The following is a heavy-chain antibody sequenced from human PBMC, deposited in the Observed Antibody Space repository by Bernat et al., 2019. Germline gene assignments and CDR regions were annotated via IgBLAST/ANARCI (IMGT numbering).Heavy chain of an antibody. CDR3: AKDIYGGNSGLDY. Sequence: EVQLVESGGDLVQPGGSLRLSCAASGFPFSSYWMYWVRQAPGKGLEWVSLISWDGGSTYYADSVKGRFTISRDNSKNSLYLQMNSLRTEDTALYYCAKDIYGGNSGLDYWGQGTLVTVSS. CDR2: ISWDGGST. D-gene: IGHD4-23*01. J-gene: IGHJ4*02. CDR1: GFPFSSYW. V-gene: IGHV3-43*01.